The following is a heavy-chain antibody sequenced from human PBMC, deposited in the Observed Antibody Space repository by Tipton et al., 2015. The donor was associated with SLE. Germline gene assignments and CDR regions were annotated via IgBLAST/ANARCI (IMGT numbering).Heavy chain of an antibody. CDR3: AIGGDSGYDL. J-gene: IGHJ6*02. Sequence: TLSLTCTVSGGSISSSSYYWGWIRQPPGKGLDWIGTIYYSGTTYYNPSLKSRVTISVDTSKIQFSLKLSSVTAADTAVYYWAIGGDSGYDLWGQGTTVIVSS. CDR1: GGSISSSSYY. V-gene: IGHV4-39*07. CDR2: IYYSGTT. D-gene: IGHD5-12*01.